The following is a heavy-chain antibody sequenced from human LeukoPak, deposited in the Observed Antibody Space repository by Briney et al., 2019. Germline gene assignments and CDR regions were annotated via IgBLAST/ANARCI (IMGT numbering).Heavy chain of an antibody. CDR2: ISAYNGNT. V-gene: IGHV1-18*01. CDR3: ARGDLRITMIVVVQLPPDY. Sequence: ASVKVSCKASGYTFTSYGISWVRQAPGQGLEWMGWISAYNGNTNYVQKLQGRVTMTTDTSTSTAYMELRSLRSDDTAVYYCARGDLRITMIVVVQLPPDYWGQGTLVTVSS. CDR1: GYTFTSYG. D-gene: IGHD3-22*01. J-gene: IGHJ4*02.